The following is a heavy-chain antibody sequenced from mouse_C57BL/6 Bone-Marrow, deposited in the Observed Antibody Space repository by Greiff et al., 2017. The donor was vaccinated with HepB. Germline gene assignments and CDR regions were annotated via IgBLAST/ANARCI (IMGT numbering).Heavy chain of an antibody. Sequence: EVKLLESGGGLVQPGGSMKLSCAASGFTFSDAWMDWVRQSPEKGLEWVAEIRNKANNHSTYYAESVKGRFTISRDDSKSSVYLQMNSLRAEDTDTYDCTRMGYYAWFAYWGQGTLVTVSA. D-gene: IGHD2-3*01. CDR3: TRMGYYAWFAY. J-gene: IGHJ3*01. V-gene: IGHV6-6*01. CDR2: IRNKANNHST. CDR1: GFTFSDAW.